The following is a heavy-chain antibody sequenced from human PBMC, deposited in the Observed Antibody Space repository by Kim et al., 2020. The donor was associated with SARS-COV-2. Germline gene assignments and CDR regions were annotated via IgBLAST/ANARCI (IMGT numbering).Heavy chain of an antibody. Sequence: ASVKVSCKASGYTFTSYAMHWVRQAPGQMLEWMGWINAGNGNTKYSQKFQGSVTITRYTSASTAYTELSSLRSEDTAVYYCARDPYYYDSSGTDYWGQGTLVTVSS. CDR1: GYTFTSYA. J-gene: IGHJ4*02. V-gene: IGHV1-3*01. CDR3: ARDPYYYDSSGTDY. D-gene: IGHD3-22*01. CDR2: INAGNGNT.